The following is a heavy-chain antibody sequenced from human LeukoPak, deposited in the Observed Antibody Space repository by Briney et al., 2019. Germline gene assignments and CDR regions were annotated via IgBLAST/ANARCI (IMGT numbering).Heavy chain of an antibody. Sequence: PSETLSLTCTVSGGSISSYYCSWIRQPPGKGLEWIGYMYYSGITKYNPSLKSRVSISVDTSKNQFSLKLSSVTAADTAVYYCARVTRYCSSTSCLNWFDPWGQGTLVTVSS. J-gene: IGHJ5*02. CDR3: ARVTRYCSSTSCLNWFDP. D-gene: IGHD2-2*01. V-gene: IGHV4-59*08. CDR2: MYYSGIT. CDR1: GGSISSYY.